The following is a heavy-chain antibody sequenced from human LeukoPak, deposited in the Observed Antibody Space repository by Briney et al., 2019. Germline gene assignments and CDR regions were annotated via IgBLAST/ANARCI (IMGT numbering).Heavy chain of an antibody. CDR2: ISCSGVST. J-gene: IGHJ4*02. V-gene: IGHV3-23*01. Sequence: GGSLRLSCAASGFTFNNYAMSWVRQAPGKGLEWVSVISCSGVSTYYADSVKGRFTISRDNSKNTLYLQMNTLRTEDTAVYYCAKDSASLSSHFATYFDYWGQGTLVTVSS. CDR3: AKDSASLSSHFATYFDY. D-gene: IGHD6-13*01. CDR1: GFTFNNYA.